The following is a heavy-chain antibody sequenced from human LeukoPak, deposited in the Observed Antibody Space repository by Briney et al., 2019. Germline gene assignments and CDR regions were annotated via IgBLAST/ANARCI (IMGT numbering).Heavy chain of an antibody. CDR2: LKPDGRDK. V-gene: IGHV3-7*05. CDR3: VRDLDF. J-gene: IGHJ4*02. CDR1: GFTFSSYW. Sequence: GGSLRLSCAASGFTFSSYWMDWVRQAPGKGLEWVANLKPDGRDKYYTNSVKGRFTISRDNAKGSLYLQMNSLRAEDTAVYYCVRDLDFWGQGTLVTVSS.